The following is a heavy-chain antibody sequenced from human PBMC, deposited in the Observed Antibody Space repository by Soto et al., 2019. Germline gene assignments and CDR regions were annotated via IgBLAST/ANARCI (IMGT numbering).Heavy chain of an antibody. D-gene: IGHD1-26*01. CDR3: ARGCGTYGLDI. J-gene: IGHJ3*02. Sequence: QVQLQESGPGLVKPSETLSPTCTVSGGAMSSYYWSWIRQPAGQGLEWLGRIYTSASTNYNPSRRSRFTIAVDTSTKQFSLKLMFVAAADTAVYYCARGCGTYGLDIWGQGTMVAVSS. CDR2: IYTSAST. CDR1: GGAMSSYY. V-gene: IGHV4-4*07.